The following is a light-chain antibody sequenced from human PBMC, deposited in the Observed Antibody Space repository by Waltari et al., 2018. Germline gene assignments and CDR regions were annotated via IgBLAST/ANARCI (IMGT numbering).Light chain of an antibody. Sequence: AIQMTQSPSSLSASVGDRVTITCRASQDIRHDVGGYQLKPWKAPKLLIYAVSNLQSGVPPRFSGSGSGRDFTLTISSLQPEDCATYYCLQDYLYPLTFGGGTNVEIK. V-gene: IGKV1-6*01. CDR3: LQDYLYPLT. J-gene: IGKJ4*01. CDR2: AVS. CDR1: QDIRHD.